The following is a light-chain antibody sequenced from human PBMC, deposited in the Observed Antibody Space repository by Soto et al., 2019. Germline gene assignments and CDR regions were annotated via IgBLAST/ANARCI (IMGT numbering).Light chain of an antibody. CDR2: AAS. CDR1: QGIKKY. V-gene: IGKV1-27*01. Sequence: DIQMTQSPSSLSASLGDRVTITCRASQGIKKYVAWYQQKPGKVPKLLIYAASSLQSGVPSRFSGSGSGTDFTLTISSLQPDDVATYYCQKYDTVPWAFGQGTKVDIK. CDR3: QKYDTVPWA. J-gene: IGKJ1*01.